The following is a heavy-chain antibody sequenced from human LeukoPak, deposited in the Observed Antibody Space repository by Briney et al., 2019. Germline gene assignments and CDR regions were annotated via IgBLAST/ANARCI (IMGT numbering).Heavy chain of an antibody. D-gene: IGHD2-2*01. V-gene: IGHV4-38-2*01. CDR3: ARASRYQLINWFDP. J-gene: IGHJ5*02. CDR1: GYSISSGYY. CDR2: IYHSGST. Sequence: PSETLSLTCVVSGYSISSGYYWGWIRQPPGKGLEWIGNIYHSGSTYYNPSLKSRVTISVDTSKNQFSLKLSSVTAADTAVYYCARASRYQLINWFDPWGQGTLVTVSS.